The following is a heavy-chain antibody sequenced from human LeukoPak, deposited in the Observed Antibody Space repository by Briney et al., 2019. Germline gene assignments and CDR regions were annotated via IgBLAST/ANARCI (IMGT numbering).Heavy chain of an antibody. J-gene: IGHJ4*02. CDR1: GGSISSSNW. CDR2: IYHSGST. CDR3: ASASGSSGWYGYYFDY. V-gene: IGHV4-4*02. Sequence: SETLFLTCAVSGGSISSSNWWSWVRQPPGKGLEWIGEIYHSGSTNYNPSLKSRVTISVDKSKNQFSLKLSSVTAADTAVYYCASASGSSGWYGYYFDYWGQGTLVTVSS. D-gene: IGHD6-19*01.